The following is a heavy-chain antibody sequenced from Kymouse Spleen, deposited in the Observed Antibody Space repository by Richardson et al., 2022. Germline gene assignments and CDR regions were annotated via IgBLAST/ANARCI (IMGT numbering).Heavy chain of an antibody. CDR1: GGSFSGYY. Sequence: QVQLQQWGAGLLKPSETLSLTCAVYGGSFSGYYWSWIRQPPGKGLEWIGEINHSGSTNYNPSLKSRVTISVDTSKNQFSLKLSSVTAADTAVYYCARDADNWKAFDYWGQGTLVTVSS. V-gene: IGHV4-34*01. D-gene: IGHD1-20*01,IGHD1-7*01. CDR3: ARDADNWKAFDY. J-gene: IGHJ4*02. CDR2: INHSGST.